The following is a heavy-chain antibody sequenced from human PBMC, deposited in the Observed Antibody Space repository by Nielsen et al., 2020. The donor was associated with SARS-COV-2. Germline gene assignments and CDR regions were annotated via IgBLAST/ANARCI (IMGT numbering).Heavy chain of an antibody. CDR3: ARDEYSYGYGFGLD. V-gene: IGHV7-4-1*02. CDR2: INTNTGNP. D-gene: IGHD5-18*01. J-gene: IGHJ4*02. Sequence: VSVKVSCKASGYTFTSYAMNWVRQAPGQGLEWMGWINTNTGNPTYAQGFTGRFVFSLDTSVSTAYLQISSLKAEDTAVYYCARDEYSYGYGFGLDWGQGTLVTVSS. CDR1: GYTFTSYA.